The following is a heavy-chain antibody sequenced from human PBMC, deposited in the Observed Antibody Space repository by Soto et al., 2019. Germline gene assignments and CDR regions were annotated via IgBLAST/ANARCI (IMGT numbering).Heavy chain of an antibody. CDR1: GFTFSDYY. CDR2: ISSSGSTI. J-gene: IGHJ6*02. Sequence: PGGSLRLSCAASGFTFSDYYMSWIRQAPGKGLEWVSYISSSGSTIYYADSVKGRFTISRDNAKNSLYLQMNSLRAEDTAVYYCARDLWAAGNYYYYYGMDVWGQGTTVTVSS. CDR3: ARDLWAAGNYYYYYGMDV. V-gene: IGHV3-11*01. D-gene: IGHD6-13*01.